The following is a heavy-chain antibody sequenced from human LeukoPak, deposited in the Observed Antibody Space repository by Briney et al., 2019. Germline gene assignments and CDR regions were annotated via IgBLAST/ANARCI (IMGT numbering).Heavy chain of an antibody. J-gene: IGHJ4*02. Sequence: SETLSLTCTVSGGSISSYYWSWIRQPAGKGLEWIGRIYTSGSTNYNPSLKSRLTMSVDTSKNQFSLKLSSVTAADTAVYYCASSPLSVAGDTFDYWGQGSLVTVFS. CDR1: GGSISSYY. V-gene: IGHV4-4*07. CDR3: ASSPLSVAGDTFDY. CDR2: IYTSGST. D-gene: IGHD6-19*01.